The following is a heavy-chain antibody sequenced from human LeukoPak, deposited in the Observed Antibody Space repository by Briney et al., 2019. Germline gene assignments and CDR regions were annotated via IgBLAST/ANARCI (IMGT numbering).Heavy chain of an antibody. CDR1: GGSISSSSYY. J-gene: IGHJ6*02. V-gene: IGHV4-39*07. D-gene: IGHD2-2*01. CDR2: IYYSGST. CDR3: ARDAGHQLSRRNYYAMDV. Sequence: TPSETLSLTCTVSGGSISSSSYYWGWIRQPPGKGLEWIGSIYYSGSTYYNPSLKSRVTISVDTSKNQFSLKLSSVTAADTAVYYCARDAGHQLSRRNYYAMDVWGQGTTVTVSS.